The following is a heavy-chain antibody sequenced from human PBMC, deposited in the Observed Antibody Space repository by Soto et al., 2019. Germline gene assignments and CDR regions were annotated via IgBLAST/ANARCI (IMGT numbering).Heavy chain of an antibody. CDR3: AKEMETEQLVGSPYLDY. D-gene: IGHD6-6*01. CDR2: ISYDGSNK. J-gene: IGHJ4*02. CDR1: GFTFSSYG. Sequence: QVQLVESGGGVVQPGRSLRLSCAASGFTFSSYGMHWVRQAPGKGLEWVAVISYDGSNKYYADSVNGRFTISRDNYKNTLYLHMNSLGAEDTDEYYDAKEMETEQLVGSPYLDYWGQGTMVTVSS. V-gene: IGHV3-30*18.